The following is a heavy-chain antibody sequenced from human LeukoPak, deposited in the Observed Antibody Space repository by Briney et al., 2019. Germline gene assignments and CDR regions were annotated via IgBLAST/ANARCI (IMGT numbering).Heavy chain of an antibody. D-gene: IGHD4-23*01. Sequence: GGSLRLSCAASGFPFRDYYMSWIRHAPGQRLEWVAYISGSGTTTYYADPVMRRLTISRHNARNLVYLEMNSLRVEEKAIYCCARDLAGKGHWGQGTQVPVSS. CDR1: GFPFRDYY. CDR3: ARDLAGKGH. CDR2: ISGSGTTT. J-gene: IGHJ1*01. V-gene: IGHV3-11*01.